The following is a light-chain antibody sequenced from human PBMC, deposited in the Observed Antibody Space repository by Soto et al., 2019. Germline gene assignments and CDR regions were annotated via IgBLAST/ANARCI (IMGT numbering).Light chain of an antibody. V-gene: IGKV3D-15*01. CDR2: GAS. Sequence: EMVLPQSPAPLSVSPGARATLFCRASQSVSSTLAWYQQRPGQAPRLLIYGASTRATGIPARFIGSGSGTEFTLTISSLQSEDFAVYFCQQYNNWPPWTFGQGTKVEI. J-gene: IGKJ1*01. CDR3: QQYNNWPPWT. CDR1: QSVSST.